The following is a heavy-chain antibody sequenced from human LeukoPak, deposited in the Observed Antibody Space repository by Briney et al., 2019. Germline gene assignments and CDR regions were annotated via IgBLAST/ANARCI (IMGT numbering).Heavy chain of an antibody. V-gene: IGHV4-4*07. Sequence: SETLSLTCTVSGGSINTYYWSWIRQPAGKGLEWIGRIYSTGITTYNPSLKGRVTMSVDTSKNQFSLKLSSVTAADTAVYYCARPQSGLGWFDPWGLGILVTVSS. J-gene: IGHJ5*02. CDR2: IYSTGIT. CDR3: ARPQSGLGWFDP. CDR1: GGSINTYY.